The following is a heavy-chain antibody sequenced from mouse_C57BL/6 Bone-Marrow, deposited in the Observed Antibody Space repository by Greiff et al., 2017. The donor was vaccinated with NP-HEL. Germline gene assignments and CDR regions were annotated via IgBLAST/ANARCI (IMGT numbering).Heavy chain of an antibody. CDR2: ISGGGGNA. Sequence: EVKLMESGGGLVKPGGSLKLSCAASGFTFSSYTMSWVRQTPEKRLAWVATISGGGGNAYYPASVKGRFTISRDNAKNTLYLQMSSLRSEDTALYYCARRGGYDYWYFDVWGTGTTVTVSS. CDR3: ARRGGYDYWYFDV. J-gene: IGHJ1*03. CDR1: GFTFSSYT. D-gene: IGHD2-2*01. V-gene: IGHV5-9*01.